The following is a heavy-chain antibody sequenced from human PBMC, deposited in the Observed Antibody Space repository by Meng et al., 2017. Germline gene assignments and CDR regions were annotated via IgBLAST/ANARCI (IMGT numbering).Heavy chain of an antibody. CDR3: AKRHEDILTGYYPPFDY. Sequence: GGSLRLSCAASGFTFSSYAMSWVRQAPGKGLEWVSAISGSGGSTYYADSVKGRFTISRDNSKNTLYLQMNSLRAEDTAVYYCAKRHEDILTGYYPPFDYWGQGTLVTVSS. CDR1: GFTFSSYA. J-gene: IGHJ4*02. V-gene: IGHV3-23*01. D-gene: IGHD3-9*01. CDR2: ISGSGGST.